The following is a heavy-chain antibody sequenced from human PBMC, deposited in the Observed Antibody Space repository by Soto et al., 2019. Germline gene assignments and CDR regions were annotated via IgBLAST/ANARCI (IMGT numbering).Heavy chain of an antibody. Sequence: QLQLQESRPGLVKPSETLSLTCTVSGGSISDDSYYWGWIRQPPGKGLEWVGSIYYSGTYSYHPSPKSQVVMSVDTSLKRFSLSLRSVTAADTAVYYCARLHCHSPNCVPVEPWGQATLVIFSS. D-gene: IGHD1-1*01. V-gene: IGHV4-39*01. J-gene: IGHJ5*02. CDR2: IYYSGTY. CDR1: GGSISDDSYY. CDR3: ARLHCHSPNCVPVEP.